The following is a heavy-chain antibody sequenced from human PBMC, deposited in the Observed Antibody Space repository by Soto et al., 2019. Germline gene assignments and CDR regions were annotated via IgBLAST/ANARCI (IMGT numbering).Heavy chain of an antibody. J-gene: IGHJ4*02. CDR3: AKGLYYYDSSGYRVFDY. Sequence: GWALRLSCAASGFTFSLFAMSWFRESPVKGLEWVSTISGSGGSTYYADAVKGRFTISRDNSKKTVYLQMHGLRADDTAVYYCAKGLYYYDSSGYRVFDYWGQGALVTASS. D-gene: IGHD3-22*01. CDR2: ISGSGGST. CDR1: GFTFSLFA. V-gene: IGHV3-23*01.